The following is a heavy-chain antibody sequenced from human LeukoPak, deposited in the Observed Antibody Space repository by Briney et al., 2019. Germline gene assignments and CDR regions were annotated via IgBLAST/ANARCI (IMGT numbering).Heavy chain of an antibody. Sequence: SGGSLRLSCIGSGLTFNNYEMKWVRQTPGKGLEWLSYISSSGSTTEYADSVKGRFTISRDNAKNSLYLQMNSLRAEDTAFYYCASRPPPHRGPFDFWGQGTLVAVSS. CDR1: GLTFNNYE. V-gene: IGHV3-48*03. CDR3: ASRPPPHRGPFDF. CDR2: ISSSGSTT. J-gene: IGHJ4*02.